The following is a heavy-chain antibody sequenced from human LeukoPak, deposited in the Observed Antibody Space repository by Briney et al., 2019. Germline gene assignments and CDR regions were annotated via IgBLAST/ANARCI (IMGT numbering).Heavy chain of an antibody. Sequence: GASVKVSCKASGGTFSSYAISWVRQAPGQGLEWMGRIIPILGIANYAQKFQGRVTITADKSTSTAYMELSSLRSEDTAVFYCVRDLMVRGVEYYFDYWGQGTLVTVSS. CDR2: IIPILGIA. CDR3: VRDLMVRGVEYYFDY. D-gene: IGHD3-10*01. J-gene: IGHJ4*02. V-gene: IGHV1-69*04. CDR1: GGTFSSYA.